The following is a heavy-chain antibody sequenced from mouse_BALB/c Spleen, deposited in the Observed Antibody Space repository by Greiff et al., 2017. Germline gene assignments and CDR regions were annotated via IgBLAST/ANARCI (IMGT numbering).Heavy chain of an antibody. Sequence: QVQLQQSGAELARPGASVKLSCKASGYTFTSYWMQWVKQRPGQGLEWIGAIYPGDGDTRYTQKFKGKATLTADKSSSTAYMQLSSLASEDSAVYYCARLGYYDYGRAYYAMDYWGQGTSVTVSS. CDR3: ARLGYYDYGRAYYAMDY. J-gene: IGHJ4*01. CDR1: GYTFTSYW. D-gene: IGHD2-4*01. CDR2: IYPGDGDT. V-gene: IGHV1-87*01.